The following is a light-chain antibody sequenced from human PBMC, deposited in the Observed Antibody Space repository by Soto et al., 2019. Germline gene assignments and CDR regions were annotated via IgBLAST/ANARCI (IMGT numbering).Light chain of an antibody. CDR3: SSYTRSSTPSSYV. CDR2: EVS. Sequence: QSALTQPASVSGSPGQSITISCTGTSSDVGGYNYVSWYQQHPGKAPKLMIYEVSNRPSGVSNRVSGSKSGNTASLTISGLQAEDETDYYCSSYTRSSTPSSYVFGTGTKLTVL. V-gene: IGLV2-14*01. CDR1: SSDVGGYNY. J-gene: IGLJ1*01.